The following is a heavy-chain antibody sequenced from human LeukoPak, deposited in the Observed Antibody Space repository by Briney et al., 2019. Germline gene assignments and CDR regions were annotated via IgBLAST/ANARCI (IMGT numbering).Heavy chain of an antibody. D-gene: IGHD3-22*01. CDR3: ARTGLYYDSSGCPGY. J-gene: IGHJ4*02. CDR1: GGSISSSSYY. CDR2: IYYSGST. Sequence: SETLSLTCTVSGGSISSSSYYWGWIRQPPGKGLEWIGSIYYSGSTYYNPSLKSRVTISVDTSKNQFSLKLSSVTAADTAVYYCARTGLYYDSSGCPGYWGQGTLVTVSS. V-gene: IGHV4-39*01.